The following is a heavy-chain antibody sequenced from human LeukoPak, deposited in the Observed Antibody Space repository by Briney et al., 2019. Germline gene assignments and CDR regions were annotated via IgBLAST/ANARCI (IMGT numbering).Heavy chain of an antibody. CDR1: GFTFSSYW. V-gene: IGHV3-7*01. D-gene: IGHD2-15*01. CDR3: AKSAVVAATFEFDP. CDR2: IKQDGSEK. J-gene: IGHJ5*02. Sequence: PGGSLRLSCAASGFTFSSYWMSWVRQAPGKGLEWVANIKQDGSEKYYVDSVKGRFTISRDNAKNSLYLQMNSLRAEDTAVYYCAKSAVVAATFEFDPWGQGTLVTVSS.